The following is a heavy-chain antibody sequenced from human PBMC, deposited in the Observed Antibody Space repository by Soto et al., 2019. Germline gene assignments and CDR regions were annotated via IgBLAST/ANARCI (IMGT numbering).Heavy chain of an antibody. Sequence: EVQLLESGGGLVQPGGSLRLSCAASGFTFSSYAMSWVRQAPGKGLEWVSAISGSGGSTYYADSVKGRFTISRDNSKNTLYLQMNSLRAEDTAVYYCAKAMATITGYYYYGMDVWGQGTTVTVSS. CDR1: GFTFSSYA. D-gene: IGHD5-12*01. CDR3: AKAMATITGYYYYGMDV. J-gene: IGHJ6*02. CDR2: ISGSGGST. V-gene: IGHV3-23*01.